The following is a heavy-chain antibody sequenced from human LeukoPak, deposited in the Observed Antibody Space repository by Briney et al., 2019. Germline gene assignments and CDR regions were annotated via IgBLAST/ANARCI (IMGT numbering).Heavy chain of an antibody. D-gene: IGHD6-13*01. J-gene: IGHJ2*01. Sequence: GGSLRLSCAASRFTFSSYAMSWVRQAPGKGLEWVSTTSGHGNNTYYADSVKGRFTISRDNSRNTLYLQMNTLRAEDTAVYYCAKAIAAPVWYFDLWGRGTLVTVSS. V-gene: IGHV3-23*01. CDR2: TSGHGNNT. CDR1: RFTFSSYA. CDR3: AKAIAAPVWYFDL.